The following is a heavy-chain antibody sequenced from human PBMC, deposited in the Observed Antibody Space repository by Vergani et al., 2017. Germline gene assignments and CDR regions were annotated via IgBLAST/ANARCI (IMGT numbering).Heavy chain of an antibody. V-gene: IGHV4-59*01. CDR3: ARGSRDWYFDL. CDR1: GGSIRSYY. Sequence: QVQLQESGPGLVKPSETLSLTCNVSGGSIRSYYWSWMRQPPGKGLEWIGYIYYSGSTNYNPSLKSRVTISVDTSKNQLSLKLSSVTTADTAVYYCARGSRDWYFDLWGRGTLLTVSS. D-gene: IGHD5/OR15-5a*01. J-gene: IGHJ2*01. CDR2: IYYSGST.